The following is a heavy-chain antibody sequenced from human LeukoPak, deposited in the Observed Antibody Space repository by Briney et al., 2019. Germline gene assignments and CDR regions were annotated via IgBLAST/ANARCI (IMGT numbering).Heavy chain of an antibody. CDR3: ARGSKMLGYNWFDP. J-gene: IGHJ5*02. Sequence: SETMSLTCAVYGGSFSGYYWNWIRQPPGKGLEWIGEINHSGSTNYIPSLKSRVTISVDTSKNQFSLKLSSVTAADTAVYYCARGSKMLGYNWFDPWGQGTLVTVSS. V-gene: IGHV4-34*01. D-gene: IGHD1-26*01. CDR1: GGSFSGYY. CDR2: INHSGST.